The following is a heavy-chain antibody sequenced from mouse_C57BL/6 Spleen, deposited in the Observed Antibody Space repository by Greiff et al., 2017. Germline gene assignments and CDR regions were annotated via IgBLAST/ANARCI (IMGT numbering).Heavy chain of an antibody. V-gene: IGHV5-6*01. CDR1: GFTFSSYG. CDR3: ARRTATGTDFDY. J-gene: IGHJ2*01. D-gene: IGHD4-1*01. Sequence: EVQLVESGGDLVKPGGSLKLSCAASGFTFSSYGMSWVRQTPDKRLEWVATISSGGSYTYYPDSVKGRFTISRDNAKNTLYLQMSSLKSEDTAMYYCARRTATGTDFDYWGQGTTLTVSS. CDR2: ISSGGSYT.